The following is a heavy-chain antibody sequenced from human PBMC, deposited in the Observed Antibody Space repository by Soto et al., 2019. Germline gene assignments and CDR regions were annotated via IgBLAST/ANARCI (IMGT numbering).Heavy chain of an antibody. Sequence: QVQLVQSGAEVKKPGASVKVSCKASGYTFTSYGISWVRQAPGQGLEWMGWISAYNGKTNYAQKLQGRVTMTTDTSTSPDQMELSSLRSDDTAVYYCARDYPRGGYNHYWGQGTLVTVSS. CDR2: ISAYNGKT. J-gene: IGHJ4*02. CDR1: GYTFTSYG. CDR3: ARDYPRGGYNHY. V-gene: IGHV1-18*01. D-gene: IGHD5-12*01.